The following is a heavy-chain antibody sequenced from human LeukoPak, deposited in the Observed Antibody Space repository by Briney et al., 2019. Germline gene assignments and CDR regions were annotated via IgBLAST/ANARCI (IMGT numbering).Heavy chain of an antibody. CDR1: GFTFSSYG. CDR3: ARDRGSYWDGGNDY. CDR2: IWYDGSNK. D-gene: IGHD1-26*01. V-gene: IGHV3-33*01. Sequence: GGSLRLSCAASGFTFSSYGMHWVRQAPGKGLEWVAVIWYDGSNKYYADSVKGRFTISRDNSKNTLYLQMNNLRAEDTAVYYCARDRGSYWDGGNDYWGQGTLVTVSS. J-gene: IGHJ4*02.